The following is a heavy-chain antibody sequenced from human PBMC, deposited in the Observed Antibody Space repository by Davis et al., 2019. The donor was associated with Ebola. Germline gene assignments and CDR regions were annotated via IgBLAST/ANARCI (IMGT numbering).Heavy chain of an antibody. CDR3: ARERVVYAQIVATMSYGMDV. CDR2: INPNSGGP. D-gene: IGHD2-8*02. CDR1: GYTFTGYY. J-gene: IGHJ6*02. V-gene: IGHV1-2*04. Sequence: ASVKVSCKASGYTFTGYYMHWVRQAPGQGLEWMGWINPNSGGPNYAQKFQGWVTMTRDTSISTAYMELSRLRSDDTAVYYCARERVVYAQIVATMSYGMDVWGQGTTVTVSS.